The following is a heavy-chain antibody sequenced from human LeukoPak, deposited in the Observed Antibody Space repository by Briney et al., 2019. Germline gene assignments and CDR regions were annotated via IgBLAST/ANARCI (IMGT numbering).Heavy chain of an antibody. J-gene: IGHJ4*02. D-gene: IGHD3-10*01. Sequence: ASVKVSCKVSGYTLSELSMHWVRQAPGKGLEWMGGFHPEDGETIYAQKFQGRVTMTEDTSTDTAYMELSSLTSEDTAVYYCATADVTLARGVIRVTAKSYFDYWGQGTLVTVSS. CDR3: ATADVTLARGVIRVTAKSYFDY. CDR1: GYTLSELS. V-gene: IGHV1-24*01. CDR2: FHPEDGET.